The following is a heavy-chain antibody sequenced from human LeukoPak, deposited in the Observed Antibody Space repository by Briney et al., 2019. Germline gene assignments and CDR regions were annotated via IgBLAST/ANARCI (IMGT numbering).Heavy chain of an antibody. CDR3: ARGDRDSSGYRPLQH. CDR2: INPNSGGT. CDR1: GYTFTSYY. Sequence: ASVKVSCKASGYTFTSYYMHWVRQAPGQGLEWMGWINPNSGGTNYAQKFQGRVTMTRDTSISTAYMELSRLRSNDTAVYYCARGDRDSSGYRPLQHWGQGTLVTVSS. D-gene: IGHD3-22*01. J-gene: IGHJ1*01. V-gene: IGHV1-2*02.